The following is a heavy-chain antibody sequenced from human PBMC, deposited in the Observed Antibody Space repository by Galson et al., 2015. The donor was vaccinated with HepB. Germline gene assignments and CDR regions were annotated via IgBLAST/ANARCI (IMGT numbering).Heavy chain of an antibody. CDR1: GGTFSSYA. V-gene: IGHV1-69*04. Sequence: SVKVSCKASGGTFSSYATSWVRQAPGQGLEWMGRIIPILGIANYAQKFQGRVTITADKSTSTAYMELSSLRSEDTAVYYCARDSSGWYRGPLGWFDPWGQGTLVTVSS. J-gene: IGHJ5*02. D-gene: IGHD6-19*01. CDR3: ARDSSGWYRGPLGWFDP. CDR2: IIPILGIA.